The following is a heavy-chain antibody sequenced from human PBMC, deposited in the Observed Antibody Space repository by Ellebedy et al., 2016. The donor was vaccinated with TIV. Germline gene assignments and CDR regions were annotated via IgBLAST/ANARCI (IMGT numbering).Heavy chain of an antibody. CDR1: GGSISSYY. CDR3: ARSDSAWDRFDL. V-gene: IGHV4-59*01. Sequence: MPGGSLRLSCTVSGGSISSYYWSRIRQPPGKGLEWIGVIDYSGSTNYNPSLKSRVTISVDTSKNQFSLKLSSVTAADTAVYYCARSDSAWDRFDLWGRGTLVTVSS. D-gene: IGHD6-19*01. CDR2: IDYSGST. J-gene: IGHJ2*01.